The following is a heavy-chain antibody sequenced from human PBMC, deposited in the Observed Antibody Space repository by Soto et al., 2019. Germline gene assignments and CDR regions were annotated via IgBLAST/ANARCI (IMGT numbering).Heavy chain of an antibody. CDR2: ISGSGDTK. D-gene: IGHD2-8*01. CDR3: AKYCSSDVCFDY. J-gene: IGHJ4*02. CDR1: GSPFSSFA. V-gene: IGHV3-23*01. Sequence: PGGSLRPSCAAPGSPFSSFAMGWVRQAPGKGLEWVSAISGSGDTKYYADSVKGRFTISRDNAKNSLYLQMNSLRDEDTAVYYCAKYCSSDVCFDYWGQGTLVTVSS.